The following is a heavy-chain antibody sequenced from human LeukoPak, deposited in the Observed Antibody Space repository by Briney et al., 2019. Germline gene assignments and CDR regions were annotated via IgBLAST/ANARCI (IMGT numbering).Heavy chain of an antibody. CDR3: ARVGCYSHGNYYFNY. D-gene: IGHD5-18*01. Sequence: KPSETVSLTCAVSGYSIYSVYYWGWIRQPPGKGLDWIGRISHSGSTYYNPYLRSRVTISIDTSTNQFALSLNSLPATDPAEFYCARVGCYSHGNYYFNYGGQGTLVTLLS. CDR1: GYSIYSVYY. V-gene: IGHV4-38-2*01. J-gene: IGHJ4*02. CDR2: ISHSGST.